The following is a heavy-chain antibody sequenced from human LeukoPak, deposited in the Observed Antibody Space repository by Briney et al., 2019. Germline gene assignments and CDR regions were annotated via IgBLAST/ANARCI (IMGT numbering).Heavy chain of an antibody. V-gene: IGHV3-74*01. CDR2: INSDGITP. D-gene: IGHD3-22*01. CDR1: GFTFSNYW. CDR3: VRGYSSGYRLDY. Sequence: PGESLRLSCAVSGFTFSNYWMHWVPQAPGKGLVWVSRINSDGITPSYADSVKGRFTISRDNAKNTLYLQMNNLRVEDAAVYYCVRGYSSGYRLDYWGQGTLVTVSS. J-gene: IGHJ4*02.